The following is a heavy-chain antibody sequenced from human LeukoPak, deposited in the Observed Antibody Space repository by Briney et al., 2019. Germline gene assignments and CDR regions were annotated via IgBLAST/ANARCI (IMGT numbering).Heavy chain of an antibody. Sequence: PSETLSLTCTVSGDSISTYFCSWIRQPPEKGLEWIGNIHYSGSIDYNPSLKSRVTISVDTSKNQFSLKLSSVTAADTAVYYCVCTSTWLAFDIWGQGTMVTVSS. CDR3: VCTSTWLAFDI. CDR2: IHYSGSI. J-gene: IGHJ3*02. CDR1: GDSISTYF. D-gene: IGHD5-12*01. V-gene: IGHV4-59*08.